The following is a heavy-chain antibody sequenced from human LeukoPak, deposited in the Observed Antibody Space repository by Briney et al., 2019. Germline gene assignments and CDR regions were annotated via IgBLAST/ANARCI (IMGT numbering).Heavy chain of an antibody. CDR1: GYTFTNYA. CDR2: ISGYNGKT. D-gene: IGHD2-15*01. Sequence: ASVEVSCKASGYTFTNYAISWVRQAPGQGLEWMGWISGYNGKTNYAQKLQGRVTMTTDTSTSTVYMDLRSLRSDDTAVYYCARDVGEGYCSGGSCSDYWGQGTLVTVSS. V-gene: IGHV1-18*01. J-gene: IGHJ4*02. CDR3: ARDVGEGYCSGGSCSDY.